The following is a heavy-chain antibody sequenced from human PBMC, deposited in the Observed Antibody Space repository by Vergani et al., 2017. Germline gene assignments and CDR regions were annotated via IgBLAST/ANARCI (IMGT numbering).Heavy chain of an antibody. CDR1: GFTLSSHA. CDR3: ARAGYCAHGVCYMTYYYYMDV. Sequence: QVQLAESGGGVVQPGRSLGLSCAGSGFTLSSHAMHWVRQAPGKGLEWVAFIWYDGSKEYYADSVKGRFTISRDNSKNTLYLQMNNLRAADTAVYDCARAGYCAHGVCYMTYYYYMDVWGKGTAVTVSS. J-gene: IGHJ6*03. V-gene: IGHV3-33*01. CDR2: IWYDGSKE. D-gene: IGHD2-8*01.